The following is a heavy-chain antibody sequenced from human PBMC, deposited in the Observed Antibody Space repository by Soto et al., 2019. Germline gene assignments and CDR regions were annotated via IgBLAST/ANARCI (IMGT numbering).Heavy chain of an antibody. CDR3: ARDSAFLFGSTGYFDY. CDR2: ISGHDGKT. CDR1: GYTFANYG. Sequence: QVELKQSGAAVKKPGASVKVSCRASGYTFANYGITWMRQAPGQGLQWMGWISGHDGKTKSNKNLQGRITMTTDTSTNTAYLELKNLKSEDTAIYYCARDSAFLFGSTGYFDYWGQGTLVSVSS. D-gene: IGHD2-15*01. V-gene: IGHV1-18*04. J-gene: IGHJ4*02.